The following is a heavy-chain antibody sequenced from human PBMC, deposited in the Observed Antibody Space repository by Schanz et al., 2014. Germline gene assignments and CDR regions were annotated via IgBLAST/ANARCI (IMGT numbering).Heavy chain of an antibody. J-gene: IGHJ6*02. D-gene: IGHD2-15*01. Sequence: EVQLVESGGGLVRPGDSLRLSCAASGFTFSSYNINWVRQAPGKGLEYISSISPSSSYIYYADSVKGRFTISRDNAKNSLYLQMNSLRAEDAAVYYCARVGLSVYYYAMDVWGQGTTVTVSS. CDR3: ARVGLSVYYYAMDV. CDR2: ISPSSSYI. CDR1: GFTFSSYN. V-gene: IGHV3-21*02.